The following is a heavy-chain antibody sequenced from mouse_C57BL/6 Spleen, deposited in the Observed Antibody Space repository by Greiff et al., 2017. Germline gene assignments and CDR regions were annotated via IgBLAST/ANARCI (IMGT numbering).Heavy chain of an antibody. CDR3: ADYYGSSPWFAY. CDR1: GYSITSGYY. CDR2: ISYDGSN. V-gene: IGHV3-6*01. J-gene: IGHJ3*01. Sequence: EVKLVESGPGLVKPSQSLSLTCSVTGYSITSGYYWNWIRQFPGNKLEWMGYISYDGSNNYNPSLKNRISITRDTSKNQFFLKLNSVTTEVTATYYCADYYGSSPWFAYWGQGTLVTVSA. D-gene: IGHD1-1*01.